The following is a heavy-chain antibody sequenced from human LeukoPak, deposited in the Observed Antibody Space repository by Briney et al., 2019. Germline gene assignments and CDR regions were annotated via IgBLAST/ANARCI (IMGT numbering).Heavy chain of an antibody. CDR3: AAVPIAAAGTFDY. Sequence: ASVKVSCKASGYTFTNYDINWVRQASGQGLEWMGWMNPGTGNTGYAQKFQGRVTMTEDTSTDTAYMELSSLRSEDTAVYYCAAVPIAAAGTFDYWGQGTLVTVSS. D-gene: IGHD6-13*01. V-gene: IGHV1-8*02. CDR2: MNPGTGNT. J-gene: IGHJ4*02. CDR1: GYTFTNYD.